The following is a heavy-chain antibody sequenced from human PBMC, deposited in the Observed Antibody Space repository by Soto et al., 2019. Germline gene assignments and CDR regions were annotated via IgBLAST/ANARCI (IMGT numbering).Heavy chain of an antibody. Sequence: QVQLVQSGAEVKKPGSSVKVSCKASGGTFSSYAISWVRQAPGQGLEWMGGIIPIFGTANYAQKFQGRVTITADESTSTAYMELSSLSSEDTAVYYCARGGTIFGVVLYYYYGMDVWGQGTTVTVSS. V-gene: IGHV1-69*01. CDR2: IIPIFGTA. CDR1: GGTFSSYA. J-gene: IGHJ6*02. D-gene: IGHD3-3*01. CDR3: ARGGTIFGVVLYYYYGMDV.